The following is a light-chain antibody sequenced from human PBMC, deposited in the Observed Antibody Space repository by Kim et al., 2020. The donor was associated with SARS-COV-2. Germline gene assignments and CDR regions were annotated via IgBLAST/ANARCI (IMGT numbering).Light chain of an antibody. V-gene: IGKV3-20*01. CDR3: QQYAFMYT. J-gene: IGKJ2*01. CDR2: GAS. Sequence: SLSPGERATLFCRASQSVSSSYLAWYQQKPGQAPRLLIYGASSRATGIPDRFSGSGSGTDFTLTISRLEPEDFAVYYCQQYAFMYTFGQGTKLEI. CDR1: QSVSSSY.